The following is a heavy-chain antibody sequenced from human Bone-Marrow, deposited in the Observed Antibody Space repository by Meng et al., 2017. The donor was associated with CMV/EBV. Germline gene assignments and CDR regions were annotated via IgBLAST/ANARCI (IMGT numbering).Heavy chain of an antibody. CDR1: GFPFSTYA. Sequence: GGSLRLSCTASGFPFSTYAMHWVRQAPGKGLQWVALIWYDGSNEYYADSVQGRFSISRDNSKNTLYLQMNSLRAEDTAVYYCAKGPTDFWSGYDYYYYGMDVWGQGTTVTVSS. CDR3: AKGPTDFWSGYDYYYYGMDV. V-gene: IGHV3-33*06. CDR2: IWYDGSNE. J-gene: IGHJ6*02. D-gene: IGHD3-3*01.